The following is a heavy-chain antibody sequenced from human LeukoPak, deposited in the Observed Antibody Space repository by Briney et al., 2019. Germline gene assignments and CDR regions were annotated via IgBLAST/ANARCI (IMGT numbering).Heavy chain of an antibody. V-gene: IGHV6-1*01. CDR3: ATVSSSGYYGALGV. D-gene: IGHD6-19*01. CDR1: GDSVSSNSAC. J-gene: IGHJ4*02. CDR2: TDYRSKWYN. Sequence: SQTLSLTCAISGDSVSSNSACWNCIRRSPSRCLEWLGRTDYRSKWYNDYADSVKSRLTPNPDTPKKPSSLQLNSGTPEDPAVYYCATVSSSGYYGALGVWGQGTLVTVSS.